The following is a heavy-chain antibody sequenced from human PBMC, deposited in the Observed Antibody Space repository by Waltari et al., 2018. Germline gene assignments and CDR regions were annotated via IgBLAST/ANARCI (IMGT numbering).Heavy chain of an antibody. J-gene: IGHJ4*02. V-gene: IGHV4-61*09. CDR3: ARGSNGSDPFDY. Sequence: QVQLQVAGPGLVQPSHTMSLTLTVAGGSISCGSYYWSWIRQPAGKRLDWIRYIYTSGSTNHNPSLKSRVTIAVDTSKIPFSLVLSSVTAADTAVYYGARGSNGSDPFDYWGQGTLVTVSS. CDR1: GGSISCGSYY. CDR2: IYTSGST. D-gene: IGHD1-26*01.